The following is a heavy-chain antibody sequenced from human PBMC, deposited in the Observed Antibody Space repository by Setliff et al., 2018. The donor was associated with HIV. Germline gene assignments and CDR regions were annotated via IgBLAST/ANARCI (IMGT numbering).Heavy chain of an antibody. CDR2: INPETGDP. D-gene: IGHD6-19*01. CDR3: ARDGYSSGWYIYSFDP. Sequence: ASVKVSCKTSGYRFIGHYLHWVRLAPGQGPEWVGWINPETGDPNYAQKLQGRVTMTTDTSTSTAYMELRSLRSDDTAVYYCARDGYSSGWYIYSFDPWGQGTLVTVSS. V-gene: IGHV1-18*04. J-gene: IGHJ5*02. CDR1: GYRFIGHY.